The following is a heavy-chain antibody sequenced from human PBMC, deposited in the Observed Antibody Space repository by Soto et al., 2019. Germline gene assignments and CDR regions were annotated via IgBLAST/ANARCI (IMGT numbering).Heavy chain of an antibody. V-gene: IGHV4-31*03. CDR1: GGSISSGGYY. J-gene: IGHJ4*02. CDR2: IYYSGST. D-gene: IGHD3-16*01. CDR3: ASGGSAPGIFDY. Sequence: SETLSLTCTVSGGSISSGGYYWSWIRQHPGKGLEWIGYIYYSGSTYYNPSLKSRVTISVDTSKNQFSLKLSSVTAADTAVYYCASGGSAPGIFDYWGQGTLVPVYS.